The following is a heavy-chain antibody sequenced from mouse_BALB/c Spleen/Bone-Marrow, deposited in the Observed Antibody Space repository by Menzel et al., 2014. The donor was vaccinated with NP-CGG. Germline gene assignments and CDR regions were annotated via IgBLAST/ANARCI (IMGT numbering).Heavy chain of an antibody. Sequence: LQQSGAELVKPGASVKMSCKASGYTFTSYNLHWVKQTPGQGLEWIGAIYPGNGDTSYNQNFKGRATLTTDKSSSTAYMQLISLTSEDSAVYYCARGFYDGSYWYFDVWGAGTTVAGSS. CDR3: ARGFYDGSYWYFDV. CDR2: IYPGNGDT. V-gene: IGHV1-12*01. CDR1: GYTFTSYN. J-gene: IGHJ1*01. D-gene: IGHD2-3*01.